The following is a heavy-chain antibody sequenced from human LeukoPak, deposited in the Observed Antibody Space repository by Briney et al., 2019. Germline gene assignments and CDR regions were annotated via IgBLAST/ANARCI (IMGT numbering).Heavy chain of an antibody. CDR1: GYTFTSYD. J-gene: IGHJ4*02. D-gene: IGHD4-17*01. Sequence: ASVKVSCKASGYTFTSYDINWVRQAPGQGLEWMAWINPNSGGTNYAQNFQGRVTMARDTSISTAYMELSRLRSDDTAMYYCARGHYATGFDYWGQGTLVTVSS. CDR2: INPNSGGT. CDR3: ARGHYATGFDY. V-gene: IGHV1-2*02.